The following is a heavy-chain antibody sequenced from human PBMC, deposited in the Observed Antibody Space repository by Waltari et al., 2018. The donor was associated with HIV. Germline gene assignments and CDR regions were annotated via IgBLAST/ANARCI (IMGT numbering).Heavy chain of an antibody. D-gene: IGHD3-3*01. J-gene: IGHJ6*02. CDR1: GITFDDYA. CDR3: VKDGASTIFGVLNGMDV. CDR2: ISWKSGDI. V-gene: IGHV3-9*01. Sequence: EVQLVESGGGSVQPGRSLRLSCTASGITFDDYAMHWVRQPPGKGLEWVSGISWKSGDIADADAVKGRFTISRDNTKNSLFLQMNSVRVEDTALYYCVKDGASTIFGVLNGMDVWGQGTTVTVSS.